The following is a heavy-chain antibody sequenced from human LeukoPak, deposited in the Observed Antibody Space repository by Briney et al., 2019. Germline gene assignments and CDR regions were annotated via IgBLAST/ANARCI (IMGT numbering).Heavy chain of an antibody. CDR2: INVHTGNT. CDR1: GYSFTSYG. D-gene: IGHD4-17*01. V-gene: IGHV1-18*04. Sequence: ASVKVSCKASGYSFTSYGISWVRQAPGQGLEWMGRINVHTGNTNYAQKLQGRVTMTTDTSTSTAYMELRSLRSDDTAVYYCARVRSDYGDFGNYWGQGTLVTVSS. J-gene: IGHJ4*02. CDR3: ARVRSDYGDFGNY.